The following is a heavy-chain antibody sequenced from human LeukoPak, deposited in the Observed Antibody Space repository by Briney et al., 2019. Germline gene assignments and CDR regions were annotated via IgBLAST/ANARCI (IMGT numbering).Heavy chain of an antibody. CDR1: GFTVSSNY. V-gene: IGHV3-23*01. J-gene: IGHJ5*02. Sequence: QAGGSLRLSCAASGFTVSSNYMSWVRQAPGKGLEWVSAISGSGGSTYYADSVKGRFTISRDNSKNTLYLQMNSLRAEDTAVYYCAKCQDWFDPWGQGTLVTVSS. CDR2: ISGSGGST. CDR3: AKCQDWFDP.